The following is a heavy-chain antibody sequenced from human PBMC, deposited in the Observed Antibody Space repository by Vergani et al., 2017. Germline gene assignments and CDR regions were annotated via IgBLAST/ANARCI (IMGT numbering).Heavy chain of an antibody. V-gene: IGHV1-2*02. Sequence: QVQLVQSGAEVKKPGSSVKVSCKASGGTFSSYAISWVRQAPGQGLEWMGWINPNSGGTNYAQKFQGRVTMTRDTSISTAYMELSRLRSDDTAVYYCARDLGGTTIWFDPWGQGTLVTVSS. D-gene: IGHD1-1*01. CDR2: INPNSGGT. CDR1: GGTFSSYA. CDR3: ARDLGGTTIWFDP. J-gene: IGHJ5*02.